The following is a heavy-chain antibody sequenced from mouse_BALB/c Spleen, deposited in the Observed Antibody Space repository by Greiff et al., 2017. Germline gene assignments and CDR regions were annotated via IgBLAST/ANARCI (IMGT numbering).Heavy chain of an antibody. D-gene: IGHD2-1*01. CDR2: IYPGDGDT. V-gene: IGHV1-87*01. Sequence: VQLQESGAELARPGASVKLSCKASGYTFTSYWMQWVKQRPGQGLEWIGVIYPGDGDTRYTQKFKGKATLTADKSSSTAYMQLSSLASEDSAVYYCARSGNYERSAMDYWGQGTSVTVSS. J-gene: IGHJ4*01. CDR3: ARSGNYERSAMDY. CDR1: GYTFTSYW.